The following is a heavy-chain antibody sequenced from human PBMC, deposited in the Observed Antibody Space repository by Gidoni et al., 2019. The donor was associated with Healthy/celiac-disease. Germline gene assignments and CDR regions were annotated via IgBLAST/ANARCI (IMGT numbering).Heavy chain of an antibody. J-gene: IGHJ6*02. CDR3: ATSPVDTAMVNYYYGMDV. D-gene: IGHD5-18*01. CDR2: FDPEDGET. Sequence: QVQLVQSGAEVKKPGASVKVSCKVSGYTLPDLSMHWVRQAPGKGLEWMGGFDPEDGETIYAQKFQGRVTRTEDTSTDTAYMELSSLRSEDTAVYYCATSPVDTAMVNYYYGMDVWGQGTTVTVSS. V-gene: IGHV1-24*01. CDR1: GYTLPDLS.